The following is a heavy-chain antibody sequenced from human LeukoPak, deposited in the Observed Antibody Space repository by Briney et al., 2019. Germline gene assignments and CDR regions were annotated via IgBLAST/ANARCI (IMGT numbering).Heavy chain of an antibody. Sequence: PGGSLRLSCAASGFTFSCCGMHWVRQAAGKGLEWVTVLSSDGNNQYYADSVKGRFTISRDISKNTIYLQMNSLRAEDTAVYYCAKGSGASWALVNWGQGTLVTVSS. D-gene: IGHD2-15*01. CDR1: GFTFSCCG. J-gene: IGHJ4*02. CDR3: AKGSGASWALVN. CDR2: LSSDGNNQ. V-gene: IGHV3-30*18.